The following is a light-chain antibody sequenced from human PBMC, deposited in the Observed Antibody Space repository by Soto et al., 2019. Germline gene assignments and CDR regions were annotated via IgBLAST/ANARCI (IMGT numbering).Light chain of an antibody. CDR1: QSMNSW. Sequence: DIQLTQSPSTLSASVGDRVTITCRASQSMNSWLAWYQQKPGEAPKVLIYDASSLESGVPSRFSGSGSGTEFTLTIGSLQPEDFATYYCLRYNAFSKTFGKGTKV. CDR2: DAS. J-gene: IGKJ1*01. CDR3: LRYNAFSKT. V-gene: IGKV1-5*01.